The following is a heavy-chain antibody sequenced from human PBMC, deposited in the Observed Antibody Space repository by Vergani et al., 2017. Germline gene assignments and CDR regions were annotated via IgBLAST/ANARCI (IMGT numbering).Heavy chain of an antibody. CDR1: GYSFTSYW. CDR3: ARHAKRGCSSTSCYLDDYYYMDV. CDR2: IYPGDSDT. V-gene: IGHV5-51*01. D-gene: IGHD2-2*01. J-gene: IGHJ6*03. Sequence: EVQLVQSGAEVQKPGASLKISCKGSGYSFTSYWLGWVRQMPGKGLEWMGIIYPGDSDTRYSPSFQGPGTISADKFSSTAYLQWSSLKASDTAMYYCARHAKRGCSSTSCYLDDYYYMDVWGKGTTVTVSS.